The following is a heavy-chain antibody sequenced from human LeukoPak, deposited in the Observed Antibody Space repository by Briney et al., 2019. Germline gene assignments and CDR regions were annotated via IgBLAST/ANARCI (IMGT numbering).Heavy chain of an antibody. D-gene: IGHD3-3*01. Sequence: ESGPTLVKPTQTLTLTCTFSGFSLSTSGVTVGWIRQPPGKALEWLALIYWNDDKRYSPSLKNRLTITKDTSKNQVVLTMTNMDPVDTATYYCVHKMNDFWSGYYVAEYFQYWGQGTLVTVSS. CDR3: VHKMNDFWSGYYVAEYFQY. CDR2: IYWNDDK. J-gene: IGHJ1*01. V-gene: IGHV2-5*01. CDR1: GFSLSTSGVT.